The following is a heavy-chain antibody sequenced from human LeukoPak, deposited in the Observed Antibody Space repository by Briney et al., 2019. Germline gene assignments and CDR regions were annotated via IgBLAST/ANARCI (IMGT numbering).Heavy chain of an antibody. J-gene: IGHJ4*02. CDR3: AKDGILWFGELSREGDY. CDR1: GFTFSSYA. CDR2: ISGSGGST. Sequence: GGSLRLSCAASGFTFSSYAMSWVRQAPGKGLEWVSAISGSGGSTYYADSVKGRFTISRDNSKNTLYLQMNSLRAEDTAVYYCAKDGILWFGELSREGDYWGQGTLATVSS. V-gene: IGHV3-23*01. D-gene: IGHD3-10*01.